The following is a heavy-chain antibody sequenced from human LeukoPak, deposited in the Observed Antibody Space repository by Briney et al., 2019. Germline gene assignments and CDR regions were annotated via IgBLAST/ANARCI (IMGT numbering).Heavy chain of an antibody. Sequence: QSGGSLRLSCAASGFTFSSYAMSWVRQTPGKGLEWVSGISSGSSGGVTYYAGSVKGRFTISRDNSKNTLYLQMDSLRAEDSAVFYCAKGGWGVPTARGLDYWGQGTLVTVS. V-gene: IGHV3-23*01. J-gene: IGHJ4*02. CDR1: GFTFSSYA. CDR3: AKGGWGVPTARGLDY. CDR2: ISSGSSGGVT. D-gene: IGHD2-2*01.